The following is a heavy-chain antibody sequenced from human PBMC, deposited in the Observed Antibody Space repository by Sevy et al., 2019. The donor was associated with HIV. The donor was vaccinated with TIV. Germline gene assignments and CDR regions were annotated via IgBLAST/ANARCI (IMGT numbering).Heavy chain of an antibody. CDR1: GDSVSSSSAA. Sequence: QSQTLSLTCAISGDSVSSSSAAWNWFRQSPSRGLEWLGRTYYRSKWYNKYAVSVKSRVTINPDTSENQFSLHLNSVTPEDTAVYFCARGDELNSYYYGMDVWGQGTTVTVSS. D-gene: IGHD1-1*01. CDR2: TYYRSKWYN. CDR3: ARGDELNSYYYGMDV. J-gene: IGHJ6*02. V-gene: IGHV6-1*01.